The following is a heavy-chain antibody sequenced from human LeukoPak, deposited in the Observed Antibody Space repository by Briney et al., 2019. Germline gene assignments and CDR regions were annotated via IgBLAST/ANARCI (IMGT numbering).Heavy chain of an antibody. CDR2: IYPGDSDT. D-gene: IGHD3-3*01. J-gene: IGHJ4*02. Sequence: GESLKISCKGSGYSFTSYWIGWVRQMPGKDLEWMGIIYPGDSDTRYSPSFQGQVTISADKSISTAYLQWSSLKASDTAMYYCASVAYYDFWSGDFDYWGQGTLVTVSS. CDR1: GYSFTSYW. V-gene: IGHV5-51*01. CDR3: ASVAYYDFWSGDFDY.